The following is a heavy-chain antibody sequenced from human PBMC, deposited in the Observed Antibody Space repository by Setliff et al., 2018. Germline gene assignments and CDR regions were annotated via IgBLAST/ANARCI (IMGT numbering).Heavy chain of an antibody. CDR1: GGSISGYY. J-gene: IGHJ4*02. CDR2: IIHSGNT. CDR3: ARYDSSGYSENYYFDY. Sequence: PSETLSLTCTVSGGSISGYYWSWIRQPPGKRLEWIGEIIHSGNTYYSPSLKSRVTMFVDTSKNQFSLMLYSVTAADTAIYYCARYDSSGYSENYYFDYWGQGTLVTVSS. D-gene: IGHD3-22*01. V-gene: IGHV4-34*12.